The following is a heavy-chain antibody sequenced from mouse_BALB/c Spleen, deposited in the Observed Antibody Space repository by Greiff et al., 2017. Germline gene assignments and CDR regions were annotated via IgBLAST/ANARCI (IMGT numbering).Heavy chain of an antibody. J-gene: IGHJ2*01. V-gene: IGHV5-9-4*01. CDR3: AREDYGSSYVGFDY. D-gene: IGHD1-1*01. CDR2: ISSGGSYT. CDR1: GFTFSSYA. Sequence: DVMLVESGGGLVKPGGSLKLSCAASGFTFSSYAMSWVRQSPEKRLEWVAEISSGGSYTYYPDTVTGRFTISRDNAKNTLYLEMSSLRSEDTAMYYCAREDYGSSYVGFDYWGQGTTLTVSS.